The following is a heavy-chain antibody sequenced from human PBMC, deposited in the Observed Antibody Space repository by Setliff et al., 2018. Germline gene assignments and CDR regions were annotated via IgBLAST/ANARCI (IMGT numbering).Heavy chain of an antibody. CDR1: GCTFSTHN. Sequence: GGSLRLSCAASGCTFSTHNMNWVRQAPGKGLEWVAFISFGSNYILYADSVKGRFTISRDNAKNSLYLQMNSLRAEDTALYHCARVFGVDDSSPGAFDIWGQGTMVTVSS. CDR2: ISFGSNYI. CDR3: ARVFGVDDSSPGAFDI. V-gene: IGHV3-21*04. D-gene: IGHD3-22*01. J-gene: IGHJ3*02.